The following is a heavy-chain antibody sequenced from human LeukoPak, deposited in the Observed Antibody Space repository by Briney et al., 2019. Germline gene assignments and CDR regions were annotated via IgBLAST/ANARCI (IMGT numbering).Heavy chain of an antibody. CDR1: GGSFSGYY. CDR3: ARDDDFFDY. J-gene: IGHJ4*02. CDR2: IYTSGST. V-gene: IGHV4-4*07. D-gene: IGHD1-1*01. Sequence: SETLSLTCAVYGGSFSGYYWSWIRQPAGKGLEWIARIYTSGSTNYNPSLKSRVTISVDTSRNQFSLKLSSVTAADTAVYYCARDDDFFDYWGQGTLVTVSS.